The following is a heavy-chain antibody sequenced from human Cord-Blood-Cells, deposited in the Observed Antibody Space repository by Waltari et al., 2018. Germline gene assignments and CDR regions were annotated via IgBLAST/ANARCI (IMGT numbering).Heavy chain of an antibody. CDR1: GGPFTRYA. CDR2: IIPILGIA. V-gene: IGHV1-69*04. D-gene: IGHD6-13*01. CDR3: ARGGVIAAAGTRTFNWFDP. J-gene: IGHJ5*02. Sequence: QVQLVQSGAEVTKPGSSVKVSCTASGGPFTRYAISWVRQAPGQGLEWMGGIIPILGIANYAQKFQGRVTITADESTSTAYMELSSLRSEDTAVYYCARGGVIAAAGTRTFNWFDPWGQGTLVTVSS.